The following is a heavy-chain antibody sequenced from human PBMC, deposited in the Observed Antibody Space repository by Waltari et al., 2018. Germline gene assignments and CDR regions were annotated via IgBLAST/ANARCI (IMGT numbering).Heavy chain of an antibody. Sequence: VQLLEPGGARVKLGGPLGLPCAACGFPYIVLRLTWSRQAPGKGLEWVSCITSSSSYIYYTDSVKGRFTISRDNAKNSLYLQMNSLRAEDTAVYYCARDPLHYYGSGSLYYFDYWGQGTLVTVSS. CDR1: GFPYIVLR. D-gene: IGHD3-10*01. CDR3: ARDPLHYYGSGSLYYFDY. J-gene: IGHJ4*02. V-gene: IGHV3-21*01. CDR2: ITSSSSYI.